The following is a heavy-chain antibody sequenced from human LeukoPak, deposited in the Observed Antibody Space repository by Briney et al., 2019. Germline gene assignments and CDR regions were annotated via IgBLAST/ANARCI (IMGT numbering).Heavy chain of an antibody. D-gene: IGHD3-10*01. Sequence: GGSLRLSCAASGFTFSSYSMNWVRQAPGKGLEWVSSISSSSSYIYYADSVKGRFTISRDNAKNSLYLQMNSLRAEDTAAYYCARALYGSGSYYYWGQGTLVTVSS. V-gene: IGHV3-21*01. CDR1: GFTFSSYS. J-gene: IGHJ4*02. CDR2: ISSSSSYI. CDR3: ARALYGSGSYYY.